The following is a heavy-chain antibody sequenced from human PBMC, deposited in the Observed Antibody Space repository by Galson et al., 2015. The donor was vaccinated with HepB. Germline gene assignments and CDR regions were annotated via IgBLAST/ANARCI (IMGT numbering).Heavy chain of an antibody. D-gene: IGHD3-9*01. CDR2: IDWDDDK. CDR3: ARMIFRQDYYYYMDV. J-gene: IGHJ6*03. V-gene: IGHV2-70*11. Sequence: PALVTPTQTPTLTCTFSGFSLSTSGMCVSWIRQPPGKALEWLARIDWDDDKYYSTSLKTRLTISKDTSKNQVVLTMTNMDPVDTATYYCARMIFRQDYYYYMDVWGKGTTVTVSS. CDR1: GFSLSTSGMC.